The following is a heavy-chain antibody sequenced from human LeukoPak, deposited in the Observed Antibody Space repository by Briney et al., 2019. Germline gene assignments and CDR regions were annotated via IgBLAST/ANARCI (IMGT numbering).Heavy chain of an antibody. V-gene: IGHV3-30*18. J-gene: IGHJ6*04. Sequence: PGGSLRLSCAAYGFTFSSYGMHWVRRAPGKGLEWVAVISYDGSNKYYADSVKGRFTISRDNSKNTLYLQMNSLRAEDTAVYYCAKDGDTAMGSSYYGMDVWGKGTTVTVSS. CDR1: GFTFSSYG. CDR3: AKDGDTAMGSSYYGMDV. CDR2: ISYDGSNK. D-gene: IGHD5-18*01.